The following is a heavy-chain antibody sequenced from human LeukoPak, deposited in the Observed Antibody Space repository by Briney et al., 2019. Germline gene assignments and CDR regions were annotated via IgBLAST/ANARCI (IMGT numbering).Heavy chain of an antibody. CDR3: AKDRCSNGVGCYYYYMDV. CDR2: IQSDGSNG. Sequence: PGRSLRLSCAASRFTFSSYGMHWVRQAAGKGLEWVAYIQSDGSNGQYADSVKGRFSISRDSSKNILYLQMNSLRAEDTAVYYCAKDRCSNGVGCYYYYMDVWGKGTTVTISS. D-gene: IGHD2-8*01. J-gene: IGHJ6*03. CDR1: RFTFSSYG. V-gene: IGHV3-30*02.